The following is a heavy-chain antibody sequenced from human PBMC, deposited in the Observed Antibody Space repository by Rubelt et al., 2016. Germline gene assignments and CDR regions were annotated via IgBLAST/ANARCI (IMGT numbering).Heavy chain of an antibody. V-gene: IGHV4-39*01. Sequence: QLQLQESGPGLVKPSETLSLTCSVSGGSISSSSNYWGWIRQPPGKGLEWIGSIYYSGNTYYNPSLKSRVTISGDTSKNQFSLKLSAVTAADTAVYRCARLAYKALAWGSWGQGTLVTVSS. D-gene: IGHD3-16*01. CDR3: ARLAYKALAWGS. J-gene: IGHJ4*02. CDR2: IYYSGNT. CDR1: GGSISSSSNY.